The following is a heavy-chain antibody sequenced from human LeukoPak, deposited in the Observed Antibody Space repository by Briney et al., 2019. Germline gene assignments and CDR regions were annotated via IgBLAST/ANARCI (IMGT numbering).Heavy chain of an antibody. D-gene: IGHD3-10*01. V-gene: IGHV3-15*01. CDR1: GFTFSNAW. CDR3: TTELLWFGDFLSDY. Sequence: GGSLRLSCAASGFTFSNAWMSWVRQAPGKGLEWVGRIKSKTDGGTTDYAAPVKGRFTISRDDSKNTLYLQMNSLKTEDTAVYYCTTELLWFGDFLSDYWGQGTLVTVSS. J-gene: IGHJ4*02. CDR2: IKSKTDGGTT.